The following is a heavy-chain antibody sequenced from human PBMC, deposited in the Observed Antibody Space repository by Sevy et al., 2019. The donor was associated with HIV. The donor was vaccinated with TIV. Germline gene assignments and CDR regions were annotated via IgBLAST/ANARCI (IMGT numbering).Heavy chain of an antibody. CDR2: ISYDGSYK. V-gene: IGHV3-30-3*01. D-gene: IGHD4-17*01. CDR1: GITLSSHA. CDR3: ARAHYGDYSGEFDY. Sequence: GGSLRLSCPASGITLSSHAMHWVRQAPGKGLEWVTIISYDGSYKYYADSVKGRFTISRDNSKNTLYLQMNSLRAEDTAVYYCARAHYGDYSGEFDYWGQGTLVTVSS. J-gene: IGHJ4*02.